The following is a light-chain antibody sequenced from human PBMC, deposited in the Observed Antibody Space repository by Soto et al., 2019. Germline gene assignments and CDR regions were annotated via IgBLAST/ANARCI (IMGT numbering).Light chain of an antibody. CDR1: NIGSKS. CDR3: QVWDSSSDHVV. V-gene: IGLV3-21*04. Sequence: SYELTQPPSVSVAPGKTARITCGGNNIGSKSVHWYQQKPGQAPVLVIYYDSDRPSGIPERFSGSNSGNTATLTISRVEAGDEADYYFQVWDSSSDHVVFGGVTQLTVL. J-gene: IGLJ2*01. CDR2: YDS.